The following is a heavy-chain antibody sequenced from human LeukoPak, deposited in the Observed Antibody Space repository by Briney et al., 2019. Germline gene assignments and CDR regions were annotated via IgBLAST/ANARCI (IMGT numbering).Heavy chain of an antibody. D-gene: IGHD1-14*01. CDR3: AREGTEHSPEDFDP. J-gene: IGHJ5*02. V-gene: IGHV3-21*04. CDR2: ISSSSSYI. Sequence: GGSLRLSCAASGFTFSSYSMNWVRQAPGKGLEWVSSISSSSSYIYYADSVKGRFTISRDNAKNSLYLQMNSLRAEDTAVYYCAREGTEHSPEDFDPWGQGSLVTVSS. CDR1: GFTFSSYS.